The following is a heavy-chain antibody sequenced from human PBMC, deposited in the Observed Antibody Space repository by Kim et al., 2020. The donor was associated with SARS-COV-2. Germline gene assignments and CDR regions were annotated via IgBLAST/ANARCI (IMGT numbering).Heavy chain of an antibody. J-gene: IGHJ4*02. D-gene: IGHD1-7*01. Sequence: GGSLRLSCSASGFTFSSYAMHWVRQAPGKGLEYVSAISSNGGSTYYADSVKGRFTISRDNSKNTLYLQMSSLRAEDTAVYYCVKGSAGSRMELLVYWGQGTLVTVSS. CDR3: VKGSAGSRMELLVY. CDR2: ISSNGGST. CDR1: GFTFSSYA. V-gene: IGHV3-64D*09.